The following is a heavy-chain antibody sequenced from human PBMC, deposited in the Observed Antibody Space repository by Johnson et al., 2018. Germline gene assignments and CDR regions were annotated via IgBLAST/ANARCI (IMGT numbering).Heavy chain of an antibody. Sequence: EVQLVESGGGLVQPGGSLRLSCAASGFTFTSFAMSWVRQAPGKGLEWVSAISGSGGSTYYADSVRGRFTISRDNSKDTLSLQMNSLRVEDTAVYYCAKRTEDWLFTFDFWGHGTLVTVSS. CDR3: AKRTEDWLFTFDF. D-gene: IGHD3/OR15-3a*01. CDR2: ISGSGGST. CDR1: GFTFTSFA. J-gene: IGHJ4*01. V-gene: IGHV3-23*04.